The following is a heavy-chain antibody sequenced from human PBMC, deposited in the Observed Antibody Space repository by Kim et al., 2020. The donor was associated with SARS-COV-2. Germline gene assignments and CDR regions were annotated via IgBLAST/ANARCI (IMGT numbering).Heavy chain of an antibody. CDR3: ARDSLYCSGGSCSYMDY. V-gene: IGHV3-21*01. D-gene: IGHD2-15*01. CDR2: ISSSSSYI. Sequence: GGSLRLSCAASGFTFSSYSMNWVRQAPGKGLEWVSSISSSSSYIYYADSVKGRFTISRDNAKNSLYLQMNSLRAEDTAVYYCARDSLYCSGGSCSYMDYWGQGTLVTVSS. CDR1: GFTFSSYS. J-gene: IGHJ4*02.